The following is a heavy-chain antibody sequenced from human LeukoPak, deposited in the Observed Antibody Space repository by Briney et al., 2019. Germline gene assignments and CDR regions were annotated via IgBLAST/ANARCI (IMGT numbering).Heavy chain of an antibody. CDR2: IKPDGSDT. CDR3: AKDTEGAAAGTPWGH. J-gene: IGHJ4*02. CDR1: GFTFATHW. V-gene: IGHV3-74*01. D-gene: IGHD6-13*01. Sequence: GGSLRLSCGASGFTFATHWIHWVRQAPGKGLVWVSRIKPDGSDTNYADSVKGRFTISRDNAKNSLYLQMNSLRAEDTALYYCAKDTEGAAAGTPWGHWGQGTLVTVSS.